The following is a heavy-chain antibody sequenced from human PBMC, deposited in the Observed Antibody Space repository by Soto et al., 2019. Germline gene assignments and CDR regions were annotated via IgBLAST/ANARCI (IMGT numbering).Heavy chain of an antibody. V-gene: IGHV6-1*01. CDR2: TYYRSKWYN. D-gene: IGHD1-7*01. CDR1: GDSVSSNSAA. J-gene: IGHJ6*02. Sequence: SQTLSLTCAISGDSVSSNSAAWNWIRQSPSRGLEWLGRTYYRSKWYNDYAVSVKSRITINPDTSKNQFSLQLNSVTPEDTAGYYCARDRLLYYWNYAGSYYYGMDVWGQGTTVTVAS. CDR3: ARDRLLYYWNYAGSYYYGMDV.